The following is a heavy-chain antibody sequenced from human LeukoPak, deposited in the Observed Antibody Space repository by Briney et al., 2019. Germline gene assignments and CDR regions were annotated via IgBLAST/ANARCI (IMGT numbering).Heavy chain of an antibody. V-gene: IGHV1-2*02. J-gene: IGHJ4*02. D-gene: IGHD1-26*01. CDR1: GYTFTGYY. CDR2: INPNSGGT. Sequence: GASVKVSCKASGYTFTGYYMHWVRQAPGQGLEWMGWINPNSGGTNYAQKFQGRVTMTRDTSISTAYMELSRLRSDDTAVYYCARASGGSYSSYFDYWGQGTLVTVSS. CDR3: ARASGGSYSSYFDY.